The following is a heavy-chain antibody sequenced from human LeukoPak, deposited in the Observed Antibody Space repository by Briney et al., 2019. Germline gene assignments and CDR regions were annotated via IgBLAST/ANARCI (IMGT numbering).Heavy chain of an antibody. V-gene: IGHV3-30*03. D-gene: IGHD3-9*01. CDR1: GFTFSSYW. CDR2: ISYDGSNK. CDR3: ARDHYYDILTGYYG. Sequence: GGSLRLSCAASGFTFSSYWVSWVRQAPGKGLEWVAVISYDGSNKYYADSVKGRFTISRDNSKNTLYLQMNSLRAEDTAVYYCARDHYYDILTGYYGWGQGTLVTVSS. J-gene: IGHJ4*02.